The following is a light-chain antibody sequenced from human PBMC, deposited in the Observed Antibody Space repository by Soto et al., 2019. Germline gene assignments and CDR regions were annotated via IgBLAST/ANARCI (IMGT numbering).Light chain of an antibody. CDR3: QHYRDWPLT. J-gene: IGKJ4*01. V-gene: IGKV3-15*01. CDR1: QSVRNN. Sequence: EIVMTQSPATLSVSPGERATLSCRASQSVRNNYLAWYQQKPGQAPRLLIYGISTRATGIPARFSGSGSGTEFTLTINSLQSEDFAVYYCQHYRDWPLTFGGGTKVEIK. CDR2: GIS.